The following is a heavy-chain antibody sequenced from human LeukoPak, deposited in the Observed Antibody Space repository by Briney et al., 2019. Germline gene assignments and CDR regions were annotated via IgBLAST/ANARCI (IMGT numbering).Heavy chain of an antibody. CDR3: AREGVVATIGDDY. V-gene: IGHV4-34*01. J-gene: IGHJ4*02. CDR1: VGSFSGYH. Sequence: SETLSLTCAVYVGSFSGYHWTWIRQSPGKGLEWIGEINHSGSTNYNPSLKSRVTISVDTSKNQFSLKLSSVTAADTAVYYCAREGVVATIGDDYWGQGTLVTVSS. D-gene: IGHD5-12*01. CDR2: INHSGST.